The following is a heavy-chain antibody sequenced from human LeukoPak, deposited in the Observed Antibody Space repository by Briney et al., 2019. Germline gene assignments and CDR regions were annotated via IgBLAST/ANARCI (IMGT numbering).Heavy chain of an antibody. CDR1: GFPFDDYV. CDR2: IRQTVYGGTT. V-gene: IGHV3-49*04. J-gene: IGHJ4*02. D-gene: IGHD4/OR15-4a*01. Sequence: PGGSLRVSCTTSGFPFDDYVMSWVRQAPGKGLETVGFIRQTVYGGTTEYAASVKGRFSISRDDSKNTVHLQMNSLRVEDTAAYYCTRFNANYDYWGQGTLVTVSS. CDR3: TRFNANYDY.